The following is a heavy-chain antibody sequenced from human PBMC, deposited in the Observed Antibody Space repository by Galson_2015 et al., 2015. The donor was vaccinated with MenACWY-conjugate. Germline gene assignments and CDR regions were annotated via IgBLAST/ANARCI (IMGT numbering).Heavy chain of an antibody. V-gene: IGHV3-7*03. CDR2: IKQDASEK. D-gene: IGHD6-13*01. CDR3: AKFYSTEGGDY. Sequence: SLRLSCATSGSTFSRYWMSWVRQAPGKGLEWVANIKQDASEKYYLDSVKGRFTISRDNAKNSLSLQMNSLRAEDTALYYCAKFYSTEGGDYWGQGTLVTVSS. CDR1: GSTFSRYW. J-gene: IGHJ4*02.